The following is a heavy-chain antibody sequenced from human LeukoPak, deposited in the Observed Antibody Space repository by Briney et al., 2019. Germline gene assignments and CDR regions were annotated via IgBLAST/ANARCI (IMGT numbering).Heavy chain of an antibody. V-gene: IGHV3-23*01. Sequence: GGSLRLSCAASGFTFTNYAMSWGRQAPGKGLEWVSVISGSGGSTYYADSVKGRFTISRDNSKNTLYLQMNSLRAEDTAVYYCARDRWGSAPFDYWGQGTLVTVSS. J-gene: IGHJ4*02. CDR2: ISGSGGST. CDR3: ARDRWGSAPFDY. D-gene: IGHD3-16*01. CDR1: GFTFTNYA.